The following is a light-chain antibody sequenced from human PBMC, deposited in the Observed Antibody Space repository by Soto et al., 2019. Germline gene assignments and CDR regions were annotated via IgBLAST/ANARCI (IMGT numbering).Light chain of an antibody. CDR2: EVS. Sequence: QSALTQPASVSGSPGQSITISCTGTRSDVGGYNYVSWYQQYPGKAPKLMIYEVSNRPSGVSNRFSGSKSGNTASLTISGVQEDDEADYYCSSYTGSSNLVFGGGTKLTVL. J-gene: IGLJ3*02. CDR1: RSDVGGYNY. CDR3: SSYTGSSNLV. V-gene: IGLV2-14*01.